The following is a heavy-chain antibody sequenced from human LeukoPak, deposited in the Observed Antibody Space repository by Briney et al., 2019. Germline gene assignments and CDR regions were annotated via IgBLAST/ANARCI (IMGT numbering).Heavy chain of an antibody. CDR2: INPDGSEK. J-gene: IGHJ3*02. V-gene: IGHV3-7*01. CDR1: GFRFGSDW. Sequence: PGGSLRLSCAASGFRFGSDWMSWVRQAPGKGLEWVANINPDGSEKYYVDSVKGRFTISRDNGKNSLYLQLNSLRADDTAVYYCARYYDPPVGDAFDIWGQGTLVTVSS. D-gene: IGHD3-16*01. CDR3: ARYYDPPVGDAFDI.